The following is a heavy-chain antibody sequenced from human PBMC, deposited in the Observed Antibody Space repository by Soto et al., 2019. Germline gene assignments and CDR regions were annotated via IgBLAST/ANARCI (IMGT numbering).Heavy chain of an antibody. CDR2: IYYSGSI. Sequence: SETLSLTCTVSGGSISSYYWSWIRQPPGKGLEWIGYIYYSGSINYNPSLKSRVTISVDTSKNQFSLKLSSVTAADTAVYYCARRYGGNFDYWGQGTLVTVS. V-gene: IGHV4-59*01. CDR3: ARRYGGNFDY. J-gene: IGHJ4*02. D-gene: IGHD3-16*01. CDR1: GGSISSYY.